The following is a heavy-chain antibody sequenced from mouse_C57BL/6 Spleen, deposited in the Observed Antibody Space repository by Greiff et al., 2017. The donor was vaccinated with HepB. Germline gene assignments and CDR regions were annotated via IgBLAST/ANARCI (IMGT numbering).Heavy chain of an antibody. V-gene: IGHV1-81*01. J-gene: IGHJ4*01. D-gene: IGHD2-4*01. CDR2: IYPRSGNT. Sequence: QVHVKQSGAELARPGASVKLSCKASGYTFTSYGISWVKQRTGQGLEWIGEIYPRSGNTYYNEKFKGKATLTADKSSSTAYMELRSLTSEDSAVYFCARLNDYDGYAMDYWGQGTSVTVSS. CDR1: GYTFTSYG. CDR3: ARLNDYDGYAMDY.